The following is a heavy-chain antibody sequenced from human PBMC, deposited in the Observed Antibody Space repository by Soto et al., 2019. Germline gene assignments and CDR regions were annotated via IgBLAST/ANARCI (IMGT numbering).Heavy chain of an antibody. J-gene: IGHJ4*02. D-gene: IGHD1-1*01. V-gene: IGHV1-46*01. CDR2: INPSGDST. CDR1: GHTFPSYN. CDR3: ARDAWVPDY. Sequence: QVQLVQSGAEVKKPGASVNVSCKIKTSGHTFPSYNVHWVRQAPGQGLEWMRIINPSGDSTTYAQKFQGRVSMTRDSSTTTVYMELSSLRSEDTAVYYCARDAWVPDYWGQGTLVTVSS.